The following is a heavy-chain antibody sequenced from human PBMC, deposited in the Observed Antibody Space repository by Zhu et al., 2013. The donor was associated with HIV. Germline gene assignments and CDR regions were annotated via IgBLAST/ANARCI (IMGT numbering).Heavy chain of an antibody. Sequence: QVQLVQSGGEVKKPGASVKVSCKASGYTFSGYYIHWVRQAPGQGLEWMGWINPNTGGTDYAQKFQGRVTMTRDTSISTAYIDLRSLRSDDTAVYYCARGDYYDSSGYYDYWGQGTLVTVSS. CDR3: ARGDYYDSSGYYDY. CDR2: INPNTGGT. J-gene: IGHJ4*02. V-gene: IGHV1-2*02. CDR1: GYTFSGYY. D-gene: IGHD3-22*01.